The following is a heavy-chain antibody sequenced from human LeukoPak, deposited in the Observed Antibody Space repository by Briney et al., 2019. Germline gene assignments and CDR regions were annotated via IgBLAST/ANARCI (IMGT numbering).Heavy chain of an antibody. Sequence: RRSLRLSCAASGFTFSSYGMHWVRQAPGKGLEWVAVIWYDGSNKYYADSVKGRFTISRDNSKNTLYLQMNSLRAEDTAVYYCAKDINYDSSGYFIDYWGQGTLVTVSS. CDR3: AKDINYDSSGYFIDY. D-gene: IGHD3-22*01. CDR2: IWYDGSNK. J-gene: IGHJ4*02. CDR1: GFTFSSYG. V-gene: IGHV3-33*06.